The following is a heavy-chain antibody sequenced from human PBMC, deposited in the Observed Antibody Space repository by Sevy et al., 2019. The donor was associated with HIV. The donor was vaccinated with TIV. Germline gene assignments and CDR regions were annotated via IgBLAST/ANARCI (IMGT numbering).Heavy chain of an antibody. D-gene: IGHD2-2*02. J-gene: IGHJ5*02. CDR3: ARGATVPIVVVPVAIRNWFDP. CDR1: GGTFSSYA. V-gene: IGHV1-69*13. Sequence: ASVKVSCKASGGTFSSYAISWVRQAPGQGLEWMGGIIPIFGTANYAQKFQGRVTITADESTSTAYMELSSLRSEDTAVYYCARGATVPIVVVPVAIRNWFDPWGQGTLVTVSS. CDR2: IIPIFGTA.